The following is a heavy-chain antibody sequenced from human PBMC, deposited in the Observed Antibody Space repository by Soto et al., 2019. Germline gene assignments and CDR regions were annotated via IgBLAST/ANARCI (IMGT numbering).Heavy chain of an antibody. J-gene: IGHJ4*02. CDR1: GDSFSSYA. V-gene: IGHV1-69*01. D-gene: IGHD6-13*01. CDR3: AASDSSSWQHDY. Sequence: QVQLVQSGAEMKKPGSSVKVSCKVSGDSFSSYAISWVRQAPGEGLGCEGGIIPIFETAKYAQNFQGRVTITAVESTTTAYVEVTRLRHQDTAVFYCAASDSSSWQHDYWGQGTLITVSS. CDR2: IIPIFETA.